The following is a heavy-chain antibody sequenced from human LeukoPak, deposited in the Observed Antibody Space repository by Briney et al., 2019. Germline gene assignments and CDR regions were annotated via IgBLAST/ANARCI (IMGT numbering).Heavy chain of an antibody. CDR2: IKQDGSEK. CDR3: ARVEDYYGSGSYYNVYYGMDV. D-gene: IGHD3-10*01. J-gene: IGHJ6*02. V-gene: IGHV3-7*01. CDR1: GFTFSSYW. Sequence: PGESLRLSCAASGFTFSSYWMSWVRQAPGKGLEWVANIKQDGSEKYYVDSVKGRFTIFRDNAKNSLYLQMNSLRAEDTAVYYCARVEDYYGSGSYYNVYYGMDVWGQGTTVTVSS.